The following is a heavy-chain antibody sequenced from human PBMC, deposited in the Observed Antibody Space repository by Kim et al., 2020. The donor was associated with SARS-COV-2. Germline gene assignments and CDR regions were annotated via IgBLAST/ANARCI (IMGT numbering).Heavy chain of an antibody. CDR2: IDPSDSYT. CDR1: GYSFTSYW. J-gene: IGHJ1*01. D-gene: IGHD1-26*01. CDR3: AGSGATANSPIQH. Sequence: GESLKISCKGSGYSFTSYWISWVRQMPGKGLEWMGRIDPSDSYTNYSPSFQGHVTISADKSISTAYLQWSSLKASDTAMYYCAGSGATANSPIQHWGQGTLVTVAS. V-gene: IGHV5-10-1*01.